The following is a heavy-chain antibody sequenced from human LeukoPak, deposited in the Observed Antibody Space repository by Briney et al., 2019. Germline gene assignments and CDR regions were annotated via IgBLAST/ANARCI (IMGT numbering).Heavy chain of an antibody. CDR3: ARGFFLGS. D-gene: IGHD2/OR15-2a*01. Sequence: SETLSLTCAVYGGSFSGYYWSSIRQPPGKGLEWIGEINHSGSTNYNPSLKSRVTISVDTSKNQFSLKLSSVTAADTAVYYCARGFFLGSWGQGTLVTVSS. V-gene: IGHV4-34*01. CDR2: INHSGST. CDR1: GGSFSGYY. J-gene: IGHJ4*02.